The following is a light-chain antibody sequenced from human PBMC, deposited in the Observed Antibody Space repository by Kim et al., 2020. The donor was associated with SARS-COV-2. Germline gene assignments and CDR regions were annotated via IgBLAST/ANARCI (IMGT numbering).Light chain of an antibody. J-gene: IGLJ1*01. CDR1: SGHSSSA. V-gene: IGLV4-69*01. CDR2: LNSDGSH. CDR3: QTWGTGILV. Sequence: ASVQPACTLSSGHSSSAIAWHQQQPEKGPRYLMKLNSDGSHSKGDGISDRFSGSSSGAERYLTISSLQSEDEADYYCQTWGTGILVFGTGTQLTVL.